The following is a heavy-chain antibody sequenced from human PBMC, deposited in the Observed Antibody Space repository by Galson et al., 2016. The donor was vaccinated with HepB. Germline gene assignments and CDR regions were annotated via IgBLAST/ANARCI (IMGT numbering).Heavy chain of an antibody. J-gene: IGHJ1*01. CDR2: ISGSGGTT. CDR1: GFTFSSYA. CDR3: AKGAYSLPENFQH. Sequence: SLRLSCAASGFTFSSYAMNWVRQPPGKGLEWVSSISGSGGTTYYADSLKGRFTISRDNSKSTLYLQMNRLRAEDTAVYYCAKGAYSLPENFQHWGQGTLVTVSS. V-gene: IGHV3-23*01. D-gene: IGHD2-15*01.